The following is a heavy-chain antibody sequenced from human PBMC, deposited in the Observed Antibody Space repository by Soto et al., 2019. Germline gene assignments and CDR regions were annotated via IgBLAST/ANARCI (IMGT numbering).Heavy chain of an antibody. Sequence: GGSLRLSCAASGFTFSSYSMNWVRQAPGKGLEWVSSISSSSSYIYYADSVKGRFTISRDNAKNSLYLQMNSLRAEDTAVYYCARDSDFWSGYYTDYWGQGTLVTVSS. CDR1: GFTFSSYS. D-gene: IGHD3-3*01. CDR2: ISSSSSYI. CDR3: ARDSDFWSGYYTDY. J-gene: IGHJ4*02. V-gene: IGHV3-21*01.